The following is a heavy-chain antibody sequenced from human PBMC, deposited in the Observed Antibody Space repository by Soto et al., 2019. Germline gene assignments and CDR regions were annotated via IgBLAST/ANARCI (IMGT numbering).Heavy chain of an antibody. Sequence: EVQLVESGGGLIQPGGSLRLSCAGSGFIVSSYYMSWVRQAPGKGLEWISVIYSGGSTYYADSVKGRFTISRDNSENTLYLQLNSLRAEDTTVYHCAKSGGNGWFADAFDVWGQGTMVTVSS. D-gene: IGHD6-19*01. CDR1: GFIVSSYY. CDR2: IYSGGST. CDR3: AKSGGNGWFADAFDV. J-gene: IGHJ3*01. V-gene: IGHV3-53*01.